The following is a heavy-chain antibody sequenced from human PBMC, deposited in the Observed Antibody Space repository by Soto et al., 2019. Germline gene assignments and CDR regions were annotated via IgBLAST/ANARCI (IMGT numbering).Heavy chain of an antibody. CDR1: GGSFSGYY. CDR3: ARGILGITGTTYPDY. D-gene: IGHD1-7*01. J-gene: IGHJ4*02. V-gene: IGHV4-34*01. Sequence: QVQLQQWGAGLLKPSETLSLTCAVYGGSFSGYYWSWIRQPPGNGLEWIGEINHSGSTNYNPSLKSRVTISVDTSKNQFSLKLSSVTAADTAVYYCARGILGITGTTYPDYWGQGTLVTVSS. CDR2: INHSGST.